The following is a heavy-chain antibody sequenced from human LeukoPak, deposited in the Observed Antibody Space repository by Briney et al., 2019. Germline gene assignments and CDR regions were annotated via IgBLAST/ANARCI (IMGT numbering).Heavy chain of an antibody. CDR2: IVVGSGNT. CDR3: AAPGYYASSGYSI. CDR1: GFTFTSSA. Sequence: TSVKVSCKASGFTFTSSAMQWLRQARGQRLEWIGWIVVGSGNTNYAQKFQERVTITRDMSTSTAYMELSSLRSEDTAVYYCAAPGYYASSGYSIWGQGTLVTVSS. D-gene: IGHD3-22*01. V-gene: IGHV1-58*02. J-gene: IGHJ4*02.